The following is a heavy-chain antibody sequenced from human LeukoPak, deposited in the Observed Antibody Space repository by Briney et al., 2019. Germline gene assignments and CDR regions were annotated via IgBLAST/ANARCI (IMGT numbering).Heavy chain of an antibody. V-gene: IGHV4-61*02. J-gene: IGHJ4*02. D-gene: IGHD1-26*01. CDR2: IYTSGST. CDR3: ARGELEVDY. Sequence: SETLSLTCTVSGDSISSGYYWSWIRQPAGKGLEWIGRIYTSGSTNYNPSLKSRVAISVDTSKNQFSLKLSSVTAADTAVYYCARGELEVDYWGQGTLVTVSS. CDR1: GDSISSGYY.